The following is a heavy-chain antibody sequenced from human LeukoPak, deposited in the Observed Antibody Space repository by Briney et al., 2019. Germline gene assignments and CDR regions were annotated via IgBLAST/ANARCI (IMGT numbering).Heavy chain of an antibody. CDR2: IIPIFGTA. J-gene: IGHJ6*03. CDR3: ARSPVEVGPYYYYYYMDV. Sequence: ASVKVSCKASGYTFTGYYMHWVRQAPGQGLEWMGGIIPIFGTANYAQKFQGRVTITADESTSTAYMELSSLRSVDTAVYYCARSPVEVGPYYYYYYMDVWGKGTTVTISS. CDR1: GYTFTGYY. V-gene: IGHV1-69*13.